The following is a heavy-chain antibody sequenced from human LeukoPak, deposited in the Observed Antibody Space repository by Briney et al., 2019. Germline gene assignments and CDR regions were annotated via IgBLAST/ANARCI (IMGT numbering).Heavy chain of an antibody. CDR2: IRYDGSNK. J-gene: IGHJ5*02. CDR3: AKDIPVTYSSGFRWFDP. D-gene: IGHD6-19*01. Sequence: PGGSLRLSCAASGFTFSSYGMPWVRQAPGKGLEWVAFIRYDGSNKYYADSVKGRFTISRDNSKNTLYLQMNSLRAEDTAVYYCAKDIPVTYSSGFRWFDPWGQGTLVTVSS. CDR1: GFTFSSYG. V-gene: IGHV3-30*02.